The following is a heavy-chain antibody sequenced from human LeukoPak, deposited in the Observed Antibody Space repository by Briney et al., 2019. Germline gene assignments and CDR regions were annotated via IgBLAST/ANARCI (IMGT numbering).Heavy chain of an antibody. CDR2: ISGSGDNT. CDR3: AKVRSGDIAAALNY. J-gene: IGHJ4*02. V-gene: IGHV3-23*01. CDR1: GFTFSSYA. D-gene: IGHD6-13*01. Sequence: GGSLRLSCAASGFTFSSYAMNWVRQAPGRGLEWVSGISGSGDNTYYADSVKGRFTISRDNSKNTLFLQMNSLRAEDTAVYYCAKVRSGDIAAALNYWGQGTLVPVSS.